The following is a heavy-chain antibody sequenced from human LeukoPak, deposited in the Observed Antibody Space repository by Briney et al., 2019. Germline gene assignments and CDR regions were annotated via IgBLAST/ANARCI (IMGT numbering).Heavy chain of an antibody. CDR2: IIPILGIA. CDR3: ARGRLGYCSSTSCPGSWFDP. J-gene: IGHJ5*02. CDR1: GGTFSSYA. D-gene: IGHD2-2*01. V-gene: IGHV1-69*04. Sequence: SVKVSCKASGGTFSSYAISWVRQAPGQGLEWMGRIIPILGIANYAQKFQGRVTITADKSTSTAYMELSSLRSEDTAVYYCARGRLGYCSSTSCPGSWFDPWGQGTLVTVSS.